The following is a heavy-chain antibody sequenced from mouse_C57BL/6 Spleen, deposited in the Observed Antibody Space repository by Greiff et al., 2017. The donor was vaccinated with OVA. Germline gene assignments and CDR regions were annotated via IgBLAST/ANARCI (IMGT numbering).Heavy chain of an antibody. CDR1: GYTFTDYY. D-gene: IGHD1-1*01. CDR3: ARGLYYYGSSYGYFDY. J-gene: IGHJ2*01. V-gene: IGHV1-26*01. CDR2: INPNNGGT. Sequence: QLQQSGPELVKPGASVKISCKASGYTFTDYYMNWVKQSHGKSLEWIGDINPNNGGTSYNQKFKGKATLTVDKSSSTAYMELRSLTSEDSAVYYCARGLYYYGSSYGYFDYWGQGTTLTVSS.